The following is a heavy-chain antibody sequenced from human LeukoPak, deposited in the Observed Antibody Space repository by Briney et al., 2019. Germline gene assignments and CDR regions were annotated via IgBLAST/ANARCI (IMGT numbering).Heavy chain of an antibody. CDR3: ARFRDSHYLAPFDF. D-gene: IGHD4-11*01. Sequence: PGGSLRLSCAVSGFSVSSNYITSVRQAPGKGLGWVSVFYAGATTYYADSVKGRLTISKDISKNTLSLQMNNLRAEDTAVYFCARFRDSHYLAPFDFWGQGALVTVSS. J-gene: IGHJ4*02. V-gene: IGHV3-53*01. CDR1: GFSVSSNY. CDR2: FYAGATT.